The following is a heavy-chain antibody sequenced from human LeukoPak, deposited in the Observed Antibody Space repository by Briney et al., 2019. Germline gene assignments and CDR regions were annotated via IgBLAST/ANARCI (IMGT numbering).Heavy chain of an antibody. Sequence: PSETLSLTCTVSGGSISSCYWSWIRQPPGKGLEWIGYINYSGSTNYNPSLKSRVTISVDTSKNQFSLKLSSVTAADTAVYYCARLGCGIAAAGTCNWFDPWGQGTLVTVSS. J-gene: IGHJ5*02. CDR3: ARLGCGIAAAGTCNWFDP. CDR1: GGSISSCY. D-gene: IGHD6-13*01. CDR2: INYSGST. V-gene: IGHV4-59*01.